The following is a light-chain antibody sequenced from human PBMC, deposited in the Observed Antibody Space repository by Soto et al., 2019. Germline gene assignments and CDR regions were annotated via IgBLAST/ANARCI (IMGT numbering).Light chain of an antibody. CDR2: GAS. CDR1: ESVSRN. V-gene: IGKV3-15*01. CDR3: QQYKNWPL. Sequence: EIVLTQSPGTLSLSTGERATLSCRASESVSRNLAWYRQKPGQAPRPLIYGASTRATGIPGRFSGSGFGTEFTLTISSLQSEDFAVYYCQQYKNWPLFGQGTRLEIK. J-gene: IGKJ5*01.